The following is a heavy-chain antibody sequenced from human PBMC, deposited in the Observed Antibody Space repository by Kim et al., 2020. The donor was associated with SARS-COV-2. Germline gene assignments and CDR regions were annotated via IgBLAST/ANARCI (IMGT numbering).Heavy chain of an antibody. J-gene: IGHJ1*01. D-gene: IGHD3-10*01. Sequence: TYYADSVRSRSTISRDNSKNTVYLQLSNMRAEDTATYYCWDYHGSGSHGFYWGQGALVTVSS. CDR2: T. CDR3: WDYHGSGSHGFY. V-gene: IGHV3-23*01.